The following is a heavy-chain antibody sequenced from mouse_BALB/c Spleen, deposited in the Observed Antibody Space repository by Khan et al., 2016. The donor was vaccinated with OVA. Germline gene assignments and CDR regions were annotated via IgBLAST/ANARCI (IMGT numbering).Heavy chain of an antibody. J-gene: IGHJ3*01. V-gene: IGHV5-6*01. CDR3: ASHLTGSFAY. D-gene: IGHD4-1*01. CDR2: LNSDGYYT. CDR1: GFTLSAYG. Sequence: EVKLMEPGGDLVRPGGSLKLSCAASGFTLSAYGMSWVRQSLDKRLEWVATLNSDGYYTYYPDSLKGRFTIFRDNAKKPLYLQMRSLKSEDTARYYGASHLTGSFAYWGQGTLVTVSA.